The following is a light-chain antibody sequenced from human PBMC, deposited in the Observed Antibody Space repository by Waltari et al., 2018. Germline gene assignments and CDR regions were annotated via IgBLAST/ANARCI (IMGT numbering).Light chain of an antibody. J-gene: IGKJ3*01. Sequence: IVLTQSPGTLSLSPGERATLYCRASQSVSNSYLAGYQQKPGQAPRLLLYGASSRATGIPNRFTGSGSGTDSTLTITKLQPEDFAVYYCQHYGSPVPTFGPGTKVDIK. CDR3: QHYGSPVPT. CDR2: GAS. V-gene: IGKV3-20*01. CDR1: QSVSNSY.